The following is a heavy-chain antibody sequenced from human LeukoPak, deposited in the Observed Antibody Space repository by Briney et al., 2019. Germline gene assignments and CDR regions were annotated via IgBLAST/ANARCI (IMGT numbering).Heavy chain of an antibody. D-gene: IGHD3-10*01. V-gene: IGHV3-48*01. CDR2: ISSSSSTI. CDR1: GFTFSSYS. CDR3: ASGSGSYYPNY. J-gene: IGHJ4*02. Sequence: PGGSLRLSCAASGFTFSSYSMNWVRQAPGKGLEWVSYISSSSSTIYYADSVKGRFTISRDNSKNTLYLQMNSLRAEDTAVYYCASGSGSYYPNYWGQGTLVTVSS.